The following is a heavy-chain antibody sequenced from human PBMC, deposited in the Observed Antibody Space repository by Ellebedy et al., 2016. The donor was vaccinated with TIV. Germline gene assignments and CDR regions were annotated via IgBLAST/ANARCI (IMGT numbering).Heavy chain of an antibody. V-gene: IGHV4-39*01. J-gene: IGHJ5*02. CDR1: GGSISRSSYY. CDR3: ARWFGELLYVRWFDP. CDR2: IYYTGST. D-gene: IGHD3-10*01. Sequence: SETLSLTCSVSGGSISRSSYYWGWIRQPPQKGLEWIGSIYYTGSTFYNPSLKSRVTISVDTAKSQVSLRLTSVTAADTAVYYCARWFGELLYVRWFDPWGQGTLVTGSS.